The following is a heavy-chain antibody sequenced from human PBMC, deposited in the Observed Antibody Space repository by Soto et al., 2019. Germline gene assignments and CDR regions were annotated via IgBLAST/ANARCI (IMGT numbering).Heavy chain of an antibody. CDR1: GGSISSGGYY. CDR2: IYYSGST. Sequence: SETLSLTCTVSGGSISSGGYYWSCIRQHPGKGLEWIGYIYYSGSTYYNPSLKSRVTISVDTSKNQFSLKLSSVTAADTAVYYCARGYYYDSRGATSTNWFDPWGQGTLVTVSS. V-gene: IGHV4-31*03. CDR3: ARGYYYDSRGATSTNWFDP. D-gene: IGHD3-22*01. J-gene: IGHJ5*02.